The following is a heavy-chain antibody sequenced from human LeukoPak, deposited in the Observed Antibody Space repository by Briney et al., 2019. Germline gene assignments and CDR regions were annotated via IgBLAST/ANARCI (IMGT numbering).Heavy chain of an antibody. D-gene: IGHD6-25*01. CDR1: GFTFSDAW. CDR2: ITNRGSGSTM. CDR3: AREHSSSGWGYFDY. J-gene: IGHJ4*02. V-gene: IGHV3-11*04. Sequence: GGSLRLSCVASGFTFSDAWMNWVRQAPGKGLEWVSYITNRGSGSTMYYAGSVKGRFTVSRDDAKNSLYLQMNSLRVEDTAVYYCAREHSSSGWGYFDYWGQGALVTVSS.